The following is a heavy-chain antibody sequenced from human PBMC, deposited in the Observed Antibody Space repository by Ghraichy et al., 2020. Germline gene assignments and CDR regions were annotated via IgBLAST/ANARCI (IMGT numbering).Heavy chain of an antibody. CDR1: GYSFTNYG. V-gene: IGHV1-18*01. J-gene: IGHJ6*02. CDR3: ARDRGHPRQVIWFSYYYYGMDV. Sequence: ASVKVSCQASGYSFTNYGLSWVRQAPGQGLEWMGWMSTNNVNRNYGQKYQDRVTMTSDTSTSTAYMELRSLRSDDTAVYFCARDRGHPRQVIWFSYYYYGMDVWGQGTLVTVSS. CDR2: MSTNNVNR. D-gene: IGHD3-10*01.